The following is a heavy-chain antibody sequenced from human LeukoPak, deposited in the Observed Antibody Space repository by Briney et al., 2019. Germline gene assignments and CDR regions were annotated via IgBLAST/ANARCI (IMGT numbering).Heavy chain of an antibody. D-gene: IGHD3-10*01. V-gene: IGHV4-59*01. CDR1: DDSITIYY. J-gene: IGHJ6*03. Sequence: PSETLSLTCTVSDDSITIYYWTWIRQPPGKGLEWIGYIDHTGSTNYNPSLNSRVTISRDTSKNHFSLELSSVTAADTAVYFCAREGPSVLDSSSELLWFGEFGYYYMDVWGKGTTVTVSS. CDR3: AREGPSVLDSSSELLWFGEFGYYYMDV. CDR2: IDHTGST.